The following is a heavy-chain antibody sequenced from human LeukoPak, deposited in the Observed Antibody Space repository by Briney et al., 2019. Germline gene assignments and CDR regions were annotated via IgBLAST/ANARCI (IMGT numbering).Heavy chain of an antibody. CDR1: GFIFSDHF. J-gene: IGHJ4*02. CDR3: AREASRGDSYYVY. V-gene: IGHV3-72*01. D-gene: IGHD2-21*01. CDR2: TKNKANSYNT. Sequence: GGSLRLSCAASGFIFSDHFMDWVRQAPGKGLEWVGRTKNKANSYNTEYAASVQGRFSISRDDSKNSLYLHMNSLKTEDTAVYYCAREASRGDSYYVYWGQGTLVTVSS.